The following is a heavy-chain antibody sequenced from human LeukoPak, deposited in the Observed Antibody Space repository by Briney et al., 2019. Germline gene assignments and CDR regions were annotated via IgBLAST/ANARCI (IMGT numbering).Heavy chain of an antibody. D-gene: IGHD3-16*01. J-gene: IGHJ4*02. CDR3: ARGDSPRGGGVGY. Sequence: PSETLSLTCAVYGGSFSGYYWSWIRQPPGKGLEWIGYIYYSGSTNYNPSLKSRVTISVDTSKNQFSLKLSSVTAADTAVYYCARGDSPRGGGVGYWGQGTLVTVSS. CDR2: IYYSGST. V-gene: IGHV4-59*01. CDR1: GGSFSGYY.